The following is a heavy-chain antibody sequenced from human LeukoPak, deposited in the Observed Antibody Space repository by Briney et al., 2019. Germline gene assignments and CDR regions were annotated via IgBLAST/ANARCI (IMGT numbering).Heavy chain of an antibody. D-gene: IGHD3-22*01. Sequence: PGGSLSLSCAVAGFTFCSYAMSWVRQAPGQGVEWVSVISGSGGSTYYAASVKGRFTIPRDNSKNTLYLQMNSLRAEDTAVYYCAKVRYDSSGYQSPYFDYWGQGILVTVSS. J-gene: IGHJ4*02. CDR3: AKVRYDSSGYQSPYFDY. CDR2: ISGSGGST. CDR1: GFTFCSYA. V-gene: IGHV3-23*01.